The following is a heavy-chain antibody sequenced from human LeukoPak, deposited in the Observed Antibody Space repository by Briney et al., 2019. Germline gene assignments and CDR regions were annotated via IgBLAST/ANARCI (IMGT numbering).Heavy chain of an antibody. CDR1: GFTFTSYA. V-gene: IGHV3-23*01. Sequence: PGGSLRLSCAASGFTFTSYAMSWIRQAPGKGLGRVSAISGGGEDTYYPDSVKGRFTISRDNSKNTLYLQMNSLRAEDTAIYYCAKPRAMTTGVGRYFDLWGRGTLVTVSS. CDR2: ISGGGEDT. CDR3: AKPRAMTTGVGRYFDL. D-gene: IGHD1-1*01. J-gene: IGHJ2*01.